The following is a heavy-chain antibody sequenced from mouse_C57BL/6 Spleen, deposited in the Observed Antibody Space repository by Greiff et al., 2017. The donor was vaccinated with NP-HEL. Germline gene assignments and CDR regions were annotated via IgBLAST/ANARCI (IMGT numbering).Heavy chain of an antibody. CDR3: ARGFYYDYDGFAY. Sequence: EVKLVESEGGLVQPGSSMKLSCTASGFTFSDYYMAWVRQVPEKGLEWVANINYDGSSTYYLDSLKSRFIISRDNAKNILYLQMSSLKSEDTATYYCARGFYYDYDGFAYWGQGTLVTVSA. CDR1: GFTFSDYY. J-gene: IGHJ3*01. CDR2: INYDGSST. D-gene: IGHD2-4*01. V-gene: IGHV5-16*01.